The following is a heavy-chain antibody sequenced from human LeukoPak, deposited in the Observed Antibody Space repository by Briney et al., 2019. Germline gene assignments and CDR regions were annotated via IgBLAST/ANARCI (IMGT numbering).Heavy chain of an antibody. CDR2: IYSGGST. Sequence: PGGSLRLSCAASGFTVSSNYMGWVRQAPGKGLEWVSVIYSGGSTYYADSVKGRFTISRDNSKNTLYLQMNSLRAEDTAVYYCARRKMGATVDYWGQGTLVTVSS. J-gene: IGHJ4*02. V-gene: IGHV3-66*01. CDR3: ARRKMGATVDY. D-gene: IGHD1-26*01. CDR1: GFTVSSNY.